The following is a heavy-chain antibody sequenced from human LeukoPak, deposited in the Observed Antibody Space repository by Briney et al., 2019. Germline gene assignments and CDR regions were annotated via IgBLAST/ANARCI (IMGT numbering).Heavy chain of an antibody. Sequence: GGSLRLSCAASGFTFSSYWMSWVRQAPGKGLEWVATIKQDGSQKEYVDFVKGRFTISRDNAKNSLYLQMNSLRAEDTAVYYCARDPTVTNFHDAFDIWGQGTMATVSS. V-gene: IGHV3-7*05. CDR2: IKQDGSQK. CDR1: GFTFSSYW. CDR3: ARDPTVTNFHDAFDI. D-gene: IGHD4-17*01. J-gene: IGHJ3*02.